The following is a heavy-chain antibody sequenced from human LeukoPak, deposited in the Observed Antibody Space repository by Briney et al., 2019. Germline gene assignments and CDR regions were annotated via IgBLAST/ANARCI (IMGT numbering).Heavy chain of an antibody. CDR3: ARGRSLGMDV. CDR2: ISSSSSYI. V-gene: IGHV3-21*01. CDR1: GFAFSSYS. J-gene: IGHJ6*02. Sequence: GGSLRLSCAASGFAFSSYSMNWVRQAPGKGLEWVSSISSSSSYIYYADSVKGRFTISRDNAKNSLYLQMNSLRAEDTAVYYCARGRSLGMDVWGQGTTVTVSS.